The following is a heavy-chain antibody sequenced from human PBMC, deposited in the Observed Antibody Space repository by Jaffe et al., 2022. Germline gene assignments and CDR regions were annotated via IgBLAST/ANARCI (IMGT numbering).Heavy chain of an antibody. CDR1: GYTFTDYY. CDR3: ATFSEKYMTTVTTLIDY. Sequence: EVQLVQSGAEVKKPGATVKISCKVSGYTFTDYYMHWVQQAPGKGLEWMGLVDPEDGETIYAEKFQGRVTITADTSTDTAYMELSSLRSEDTAVYYCATFSEKYMTTVTTLIDYWGQGTLVTVSS. CDR2: VDPEDGET. J-gene: IGHJ4*02. D-gene: IGHD4-17*01. V-gene: IGHV1-69-2*01.